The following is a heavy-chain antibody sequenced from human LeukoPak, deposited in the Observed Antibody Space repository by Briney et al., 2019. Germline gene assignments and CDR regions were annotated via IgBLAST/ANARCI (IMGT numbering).Heavy chain of an antibody. CDR2: IYYSGST. CDR1: GGSISSYY. D-gene: IGHD2-2*01. V-gene: IGHV4-59*01. CDR3: AKSYCSSTSRFGDYYYYMDV. J-gene: IGHJ6*03. Sequence: SETLSLTCTVSGGSISSYYWSWIRQPPGKGLEWIGYIYYSGSTNYNPSLKSRVTISVDTSKNQFSLKLRSVTAADTAVYYCAKSYCSSTSRFGDYYYYMDVWGKGTTVTVSS.